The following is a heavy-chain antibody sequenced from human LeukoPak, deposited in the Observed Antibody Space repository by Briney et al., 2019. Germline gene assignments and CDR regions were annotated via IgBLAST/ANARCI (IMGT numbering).Heavy chain of an antibody. Sequence: KTGGSLRLSCAASGFTFSSYSMNWVRQAPGKGLXWVSSISSSSSYIYYADSVKGRFTISRDNAKNSLYLQMNSLRAEDTAVYYCARGSITGTLGYWGQGTLVTVSS. V-gene: IGHV3-21*01. D-gene: IGHD1-7*01. CDR2: ISSSSSYI. CDR1: GFTFSSYS. CDR3: ARGSITGTLGY. J-gene: IGHJ4*02.